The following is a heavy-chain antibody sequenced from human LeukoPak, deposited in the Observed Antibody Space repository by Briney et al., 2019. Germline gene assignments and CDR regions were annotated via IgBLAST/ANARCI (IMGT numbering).Heavy chain of an antibody. CDR3: ARAATTIAAAGTGGWHFDL. V-gene: IGHV1-46*01. CDR1: GYTFTSYY. J-gene: IGHJ2*01. Sequence: ASVKVSCKASGYTFTSYYMHWVRQAPGQGLEWMGIINPSGGSTSYAQKFQGRVTMTRDMSTSTVYMELSSLRSEDTAVYYCARAATTIAAAGTGGWHFDLWGRGTLVTVSS. D-gene: IGHD6-13*01. CDR2: INPSGGST.